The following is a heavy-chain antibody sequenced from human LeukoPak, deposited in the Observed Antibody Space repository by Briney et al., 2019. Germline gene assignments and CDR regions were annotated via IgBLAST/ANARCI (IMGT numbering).Heavy chain of an antibody. CDR2: IYYSGST. J-gene: IGHJ4*02. CDR3: ARGSCYSR. V-gene: IGHV4-39*01. CDR1: GGSISSSSYY. D-gene: IGHD2-15*01. Sequence: PSETLSLTCTVSGGSISSSSYYWGWIRQPPGKGLEWIGSIYYSGSTYYNPSLKSRVTISVDTSKNQFSLKLSSVTAADTAVYYCARGSCYSRWGQGTLVTVSS.